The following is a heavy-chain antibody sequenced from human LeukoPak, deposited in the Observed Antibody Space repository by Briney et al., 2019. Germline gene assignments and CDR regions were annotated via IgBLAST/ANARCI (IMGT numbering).Heavy chain of an antibody. D-gene: IGHD2-21*02. CDR3: ASSCGGDCYYRAFDI. CDR2: MNPNSGNI. V-gene: IGHV1-8*01. Sequence: ASVKVSCKASGYTFTSYDINWVRQATGQGLEWMGWMNPNSGNIGYAQKFQGRVTMTRNTSISTAYMELSSLRSEDTAVYYCASSCGGDCYYRAFDIWGQGTMVTVSS. CDR1: GYTFTSYD. J-gene: IGHJ3*02.